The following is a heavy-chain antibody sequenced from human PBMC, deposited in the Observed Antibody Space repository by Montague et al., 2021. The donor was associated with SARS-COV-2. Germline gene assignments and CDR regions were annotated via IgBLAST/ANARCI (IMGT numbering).Heavy chain of an antibody. CDR1: GFTFSSYA. CDR3: ARDPRYYDILTGYFLTDNSFFMLGGMDV. V-gene: IGHV3-30-3*01. D-gene: IGHD3-9*01. CDR2: ISYDGSNK. Sequence: SLRLSCAASGFTFSSYATHWVRQAPGKGLEWVAVISYDGSNKYYADSVKGRFTISRDNSKNTLYLQMNSLRAEDTAVYYCARDPRYYDILTGYFLTDNSFFMLGGMDVWGQGTTVTVSS. J-gene: IGHJ6*02.